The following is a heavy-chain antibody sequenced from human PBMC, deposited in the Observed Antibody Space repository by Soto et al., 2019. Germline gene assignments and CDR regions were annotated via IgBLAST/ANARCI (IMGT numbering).Heavy chain of an antibody. V-gene: IGHV3-21*06. D-gene: IGHD3-10*01. CDR1: GFTFSSYS. J-gene: IGHJ6*03. CDR2: ISSGSNYT. CDR3: ARDFKESQYYYYCMDV. Sequence: EVQLVESGGGLVKPGGSLRLSCVVSGFTFSSYSMNWVRQAPGKGLEWVSSISSGSNYTYYADSVKGRFTISRDNAKNSVYLQMNSLRAEDTALYYCARDFKESQYYYYCMDVGGKGPTVTVSS.